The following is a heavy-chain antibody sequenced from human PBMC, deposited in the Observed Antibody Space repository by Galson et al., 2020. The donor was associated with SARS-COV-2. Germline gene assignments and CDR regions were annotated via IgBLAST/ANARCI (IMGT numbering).Heavy chain of an antibody. Sequence: GGSLRLSCAASGFNFDNYAMHWVRQAPGKGLEWVSGIDWHGGGIRYADSVKGRFIISRDNAKHSLYLQMNSLITEDTALYFCVKEISGTFLPDYWGQGTLVTVSS. CDR3: VKEISGTFLPDY. D-gene: IGHD1-1*01. J-gene: IGHJ4*02. CDR2: IDWHGGGI. V-gene: IGHV3-9*01. CDR1: GFNFDNYA.